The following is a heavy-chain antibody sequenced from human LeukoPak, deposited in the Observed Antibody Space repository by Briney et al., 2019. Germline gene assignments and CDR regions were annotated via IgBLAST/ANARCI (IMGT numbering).Heavy chain of an antibody. D-gene: IGHD2-2*03. J-gene: IGHJ5*02. CDR2: ISWNSGSI. CDR1: GFTFDDYA. CDR3: AKSGYCSSTSCSGGWFDP. V-gene: IGHV3-9*01. Sequence: GGSLRLSCAASGFTFDDYAMHWVRQAPGKGLEWVSGISWNSGSIGYADSVKGRFTISRDNAKNSLYLQMNSLRAEDTALYYCAKSGYCSSTSCSGGWFDPWGQGTLVTVSS.